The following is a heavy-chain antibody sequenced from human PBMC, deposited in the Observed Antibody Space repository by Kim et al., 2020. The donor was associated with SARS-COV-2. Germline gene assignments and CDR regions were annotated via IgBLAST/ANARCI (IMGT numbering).Heavy chain of an antibody. CDR3: ARVEVDV. CDR2: KGNNK. Sequence: KGNNKHSAHTVKGRYTIYRDNSKDPLYLQMNSVRAEDTAVYYCARVEVDVWGQGTTVTVSS. J-gene: IGHJ6*02. V-gene: IGHV3-30-3*01.